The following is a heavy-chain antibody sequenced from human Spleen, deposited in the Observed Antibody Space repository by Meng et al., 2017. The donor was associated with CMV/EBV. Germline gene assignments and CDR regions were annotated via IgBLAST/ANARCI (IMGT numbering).Heavy chain of an antibody. V-gene: IGHV4-39*07. D-gene: IGHD6-19*01. Sequence: GSLRLSCTVSGGSISSSSYYSGWIRQTPGKGLEWIGSIYHSGSIYYNSSLKSRVTISVDTSKYQFSLKLSCVTAADTAVYYCARVPPWATNSGWPLYWGHGTLVTVSS. CDR1: GGSISSSSYY. CDR2: IYHSGSI. CDR3: ARVPPWATNSGWPLY. J-gene: IGHJ1*01.